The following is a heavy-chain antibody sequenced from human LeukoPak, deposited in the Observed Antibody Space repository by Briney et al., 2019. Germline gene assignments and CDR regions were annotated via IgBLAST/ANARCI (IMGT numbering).Heavy chain of an antibody. CDR1: GYTFTGYY. V-gene: IGHV1-2*06. CDR2: INPNSGGT. J-gene: IGHJ5*02. D-gene: IGHD1-14*01. Sequence: ASVKVSCTASGYTFTGYYMHWVRQAPGQGLEWMGRINPNSGGTNYAQKFQGRVTMTRNTSISTAYMELSSLRSEDTAVYYCARGRMRSPGWFDPWGQGTLVTVSS. CDR3: ARGRMRSPGWFDP.